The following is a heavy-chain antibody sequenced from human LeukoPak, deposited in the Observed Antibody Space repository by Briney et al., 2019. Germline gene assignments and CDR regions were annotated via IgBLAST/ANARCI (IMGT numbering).Heavy chain of an antibody. D-gene: IGHD3-16*01. CDR2: IYNDGTT. CDR3: ARDLLFMGGLIYV. CDR1: EFTVNNNY. Sequence: PGGSLRLSCAASEFTVNNNYMRWVRQAPGKGPEWVSDIYNDGTTYYADSVKGRFTISRDYARSTLYLQMNSLRVEDTASYYCARDLLFMGGLIYVWGQGTLVTVSS. V-gene: IGHV3-66*01. J-gene: IGHJ4*02.